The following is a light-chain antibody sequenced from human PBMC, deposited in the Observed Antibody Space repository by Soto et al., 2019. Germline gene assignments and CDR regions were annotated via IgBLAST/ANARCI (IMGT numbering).Light chain of an antibody. Sequence: AIQLTQSPSSLSASVGDRVNITCRASQGISTALAWHQQKPGKAPRLLIFFASSLESGVQSRFSGRGSGTDFTLAISSLQPEDFATYYCQQFNGYPLTFGGGTKVEMK. J-gene: IGKJ4*01. V-gene: IGKV1-13*02. CDR2: FAS. CDR1: QGISTA. CDR3: QQFNGYPLT.